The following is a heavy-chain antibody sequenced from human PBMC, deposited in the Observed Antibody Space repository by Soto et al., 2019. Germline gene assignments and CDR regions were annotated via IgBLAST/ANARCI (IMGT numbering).Heavy chain of an antibody. CDR1: GFTFSSYA. D-gene: IGHD6-13*01. CDR2: ISYDGSNK. V-gene: IGHV3-30-3*01. CDR3: ARGRYSSSWSPYYYTGMDV. Sequence: PGGSLRLSCAASGFTFSSYAMHWVRQAPGKGLEWVAVISYDGSNKYYADSVKGRFTISRDNSKNTLYQQMNSLRAEDTAVYYCARGRYSSSWSPYYYTGMDVGGKGTTVTVSS. J-gene: IGHJ6*04.